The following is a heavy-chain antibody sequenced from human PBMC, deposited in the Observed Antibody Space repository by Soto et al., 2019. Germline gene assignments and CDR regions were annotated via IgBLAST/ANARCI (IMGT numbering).Heavy chain of an antibody. J-gene: IGHJ6*02. CDR1: GFTFSSYS. CDR3: AKGGSTSRGPYYYGMDV. V-gene: IGHV3-48*04. D-gene: IGHD2-2*01. CDR2: IFASSTTI. Sequence: AGGSLRLSCVASGFTFSSYSMVWVRQAPGKGLEWVSYIFASSTTIYYADSVKGRFTVSRDNAQNSLFLLMNSLRAEDTAVYYCAKGGSTSRGPYYYGMDVWGQGTTVTVSS.